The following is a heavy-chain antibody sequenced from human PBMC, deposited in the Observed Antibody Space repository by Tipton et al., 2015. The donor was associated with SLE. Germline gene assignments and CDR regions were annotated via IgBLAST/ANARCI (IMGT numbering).Heavy chain of an antibody. J-gene: IGHJ6*04. V-gene: IGHV3-30*03. D-gene: IGHD6-19*01. CDR1: GFTFSSYG. CDR2: ISYDGSNK. CDR3: ARREVAGATDV. Sequence: SLRLSCAASGFTFSSYGMHWVRQAPGKGLEWVAVISYDGSNKYYADSVKGRFTISRDNSKNTLYLQMNSLRAEDTAVYYCARREVAGATDVWGKGTTVTVSS.